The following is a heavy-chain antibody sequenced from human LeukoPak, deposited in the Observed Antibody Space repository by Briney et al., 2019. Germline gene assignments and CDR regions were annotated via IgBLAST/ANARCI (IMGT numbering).Heavy chain of an antibody. CDR1: GFTFGTSA. J-gene: IGHJ4*02. CDR3: TKRGAYYVDY. Sequence: GGSLRLSCAASGFTFGTSAMSWVRQTPEKGLEWVSTITSGDGSPYYADSVKGRFTISRDNSNNMLYLQMNSLRAEDTAVYYCTKRGAYYVDYWGRGIPVTVS. D-gene: IGHD3-16*01. CDR2: ITSGDGSP. V-gene: IGHV3-23*01.